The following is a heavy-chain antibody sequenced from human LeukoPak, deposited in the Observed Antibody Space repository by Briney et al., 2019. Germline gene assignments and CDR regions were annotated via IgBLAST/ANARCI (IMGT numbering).Heavy chain of an antibody. CDR1: GGSYSGYS. CDR3: ARYGRTMIVVPYMDV. Sequence: SETLSLTCAVYGGSYSGYSWIWIRQPPGKGLEWIGEINLSGRTNYNPSLKSRVTILEDTSKSQFSLKLSSVTAADTAVYYCARYGRTMIVVPYMDVRGKGTTVTVSS. J-gene: IGHJ6*03. D-gene: IGHD3-22*01. V-gene: IGHV4-34*01. CDR2: INLSGRT.